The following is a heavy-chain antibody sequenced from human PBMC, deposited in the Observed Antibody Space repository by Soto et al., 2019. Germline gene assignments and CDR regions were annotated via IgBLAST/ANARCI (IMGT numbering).Heavy chain of an antibody. CDR1: GFTFDDYA. Sequence: GGSLRLSCAASGFTFDDYAMHWVRQAPGKGLEWVSGISWNSGSIGYADSVKGRFTISRDNAKNSLYLQMNSLRAEDTALYYCAKDYSGGADYWGQGTLVTVSS. CDR3: AKDYSGGADY. V-gene: IGHV3-9*01. J-gene: IGHJ4*02. D-gene: IGHD4-4*01. CDR2: ISWNSGSI.